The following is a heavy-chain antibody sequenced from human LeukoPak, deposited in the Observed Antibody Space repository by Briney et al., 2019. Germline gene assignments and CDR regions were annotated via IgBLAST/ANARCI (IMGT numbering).Heavy chain of an antibody. J-gene: IGHJ4*02. CDR3: ARHRAILWPPGVYYFDY. CDR1: GGSISSSSYY. V-gene: IGHV4-39*01. CDR2: IYYSGST. Sequence: SSETLSLTCTVSGGSISSSSYYWGWIRQPPGKGLEWIGSIYYSGSTYYNPSLKSRVTISVDTSKNQFSLKLSSVTAADTAVYYCARHRAILWPPGVYYFDYWGQGTLVTVSS. D-gene: IGHD3-10*01.